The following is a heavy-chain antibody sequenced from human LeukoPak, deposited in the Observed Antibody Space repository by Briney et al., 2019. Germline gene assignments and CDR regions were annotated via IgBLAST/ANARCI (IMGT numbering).Heavy chain of an antibody. J-gene: IGHJ3*02. D-gene: IGHD2-2*01. CDR3: AKRYCSSTSCYDAFDI. CDR1: GFTFSSYS. CDR2: ISYDGSNK. V-gene: IGHV3-30*18. Sequence: GGSLRLSCAASGFTFSSYSMNWVRQAPDKGLEWVAVISYDGSNKYYADSVKGRFTISRDNSKNTLYLQMNSLRAEDTAVYYCAKRYCSSTSCYDAFDIWGQGTMVTVSS.